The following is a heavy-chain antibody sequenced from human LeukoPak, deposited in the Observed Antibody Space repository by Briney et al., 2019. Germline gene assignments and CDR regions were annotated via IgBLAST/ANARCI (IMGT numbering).Heavy chain of an antibody. Sequence: SQTLSLTCAISGDSVSSNSAAWNWIRQSPSRGLEWLGRTYYRSKWYNDYAVSVKSRITINPDTSKNQFSLQLNSVTPEDTAVYYCARDPGGIAAAGFETPYYFDYWGQGTLVTVSS. D-gene: IGHD6-13*01. J-gene: IGHJ4*02. CDR3: ARDPGGIAAAGFETPYYFDY. CDR1: GDSVSSNSAA. CDR2: TYYRSKWYN. V-gene: IGHV6-1*01.